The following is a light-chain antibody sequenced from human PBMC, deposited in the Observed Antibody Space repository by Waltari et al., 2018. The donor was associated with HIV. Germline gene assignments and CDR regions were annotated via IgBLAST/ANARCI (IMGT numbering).Light chain of an antibody. Sequence: QSALTQPASVSGSLGQSITISCTGTSSDIGLLNLVYWYQHHPGKAPQLVIHGVGTRPSGVSDRFSGSKSGNTASLTISTLQAEDEADYYCSSYINTDTLVFGGGTKLTVL. CDR3: SSYINTDTLV. CDR2: GVG. V-gene: IGLV2-14*01. CDR1: SSDIGLLNL. J-gene: IGLJ3*02.